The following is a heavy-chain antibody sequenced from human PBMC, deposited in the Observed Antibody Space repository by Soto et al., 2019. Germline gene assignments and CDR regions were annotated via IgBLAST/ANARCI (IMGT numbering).Heavy chain of an antibody. CDR2: INPNSGGT. J-gene: IGHJ6*02. CDR1: GYTFTSYD. V-gene: IGHV1-2*04. Sequence: ASVKVSCKASGYTFTSYDIRWVRQAPGQGLEWMGWINPNSGGTNYAQKFQDWVTMTRDTSISTAYMELRRLTSDDTAVYYCAKVDKGDYGMDVWGPG. CDR3: AKVDKGDYGMDV. D-gene: IGHD3-9*01.